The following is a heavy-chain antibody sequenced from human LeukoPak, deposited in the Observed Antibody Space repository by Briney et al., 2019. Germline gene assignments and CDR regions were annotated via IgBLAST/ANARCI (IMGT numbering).Heavy chain of an antibody. CDR3: AKDGGGWLQLSFDY. Sequence: SETLSLTCTVSGGSISSSSYCWGWIRQPPGKGLEWIGSIYYSGSTYYNPSLKSRVTISVDTSKNQFSLKLSSVTAADTAVYYCAKDGGGWLQLSFDYWGQGTLVTVSS. J-gene: IGHJ4*02. CDR2: IYYSGST. CDR1: GGSISSSSYC. V-gene: IGHV4-39*07. D-gene: IGHD5-24*01.